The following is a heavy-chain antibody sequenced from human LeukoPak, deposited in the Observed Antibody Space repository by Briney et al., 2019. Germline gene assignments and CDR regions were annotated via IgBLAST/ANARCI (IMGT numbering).Heavy chain of an antibody. Sequence: SETLSLTCAVYGGSFSGYYWSWIRQPPGKGLEWIGEINHSGSTNYNPSLKSRVTISVDTSKNQFSLKLSSVTAADTAVYYCATSIPAIYDFWSGYAFDYWGQGTLVTVSS. V-gene: IGHV4-34*01. J-gene: IGHJ4*02. CDR1: GGSFSGYY. D-gene: IGHD3-3*01. CDR2: INHSGST. CDR3: ATSIPAIYDFWSGYAFDY.